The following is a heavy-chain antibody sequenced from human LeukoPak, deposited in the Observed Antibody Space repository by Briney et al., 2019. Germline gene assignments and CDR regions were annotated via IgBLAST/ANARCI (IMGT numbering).Heavy chain of an antibody. D-gene: IGHD6-13*01. V-gene: IGHV5-51*01. CDR1: GSIFTSYW. J-gene: IGHJ6*03. CDR2: IYPGDSDT. Sequence: PGESLQISCQGSGSIFTSYWIGWVRQLPGKGLEWMGIIYPGDSDTRYSPSFQGQVTISADKSISTAYLQGSSLKASDTAMYYCARGAIAAAGYYYYYMDVWGKGTTVTVSS. CDR3: ARGAIAAAGYYYYYMDV.